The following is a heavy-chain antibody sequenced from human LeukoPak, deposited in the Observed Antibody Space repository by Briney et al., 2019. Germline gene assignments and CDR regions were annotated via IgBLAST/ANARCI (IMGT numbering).Heavy chain of an antibody. V-gene: IGHV1-46*01. CDR3: ARGALKDYDFWSGYSSGAFDI. D-gene: IGHD3-3*01. CDR1: GYTLTSYY. Sequence: GASVKVSCKASGYTLTSYYMHWVRQAPGQGLECMGIINPSGGSTSYAQKFQGRVTMTRDTSTSTVYMELSSLRSEDTAVYYCARGALKDYDFWSGYSSGAFDIWGQGTMVTVSS. J-gene: IGHJ3*02. CDR2: INPSGGST.